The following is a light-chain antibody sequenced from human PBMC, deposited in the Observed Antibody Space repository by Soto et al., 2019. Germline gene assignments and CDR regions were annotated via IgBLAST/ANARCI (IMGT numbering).Light chain of an antibody. CDR1: QSISSY. Sequence: DIQMTQSPSSLSASVGDRVTITCRASQSISSYLNWYQQKPGKAPKLLIYAASSLQSGVPSRFSGSGSGTDLTITISSLQPEDCETYDCQQSYSTLWTFGQGTKVDIK. CDR2: AAS. CDR3: QQSYSTLWT. J-gene: IGKJ1*01. V-gene: IGKV1-39*01.